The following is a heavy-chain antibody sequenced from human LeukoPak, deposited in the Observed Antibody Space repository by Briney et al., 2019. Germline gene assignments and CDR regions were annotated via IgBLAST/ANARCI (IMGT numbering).Heavy chain of an antibody. J-gene: IGHJ3*02. CDR2: IWNDGSNK. V-gene: IGHV3-33*06. D-gene: IGHD3-3*01. CDR1: GFTFSTYG. Sequence: GRSLRLSCEASGFTFSTYGMHWVRQAPGKGLEWVAVIWNDGSNKYYADSVKGRFTISRDNSKNTLYLQMNSLRVEDTAVYYCAKDYSRDGYYADTFRIWGQGTMVTVSS. CDR3: AKDYSRDGYYADTFRI.